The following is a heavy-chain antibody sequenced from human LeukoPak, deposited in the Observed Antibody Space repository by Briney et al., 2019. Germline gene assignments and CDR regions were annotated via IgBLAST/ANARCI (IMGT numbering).Heavy chain of an antibody. J-gene: IGHJ4*02. CDR1: GFTFSSYE. V-gene: IGHV3-48*03. Sequence: GGSLRLSCAASGFTFSSYEMNWVRQAPGKGLEWVSYISSSGSTIYYADSVKGRFTISRDNAKNSLYLQMNSLRAEDTAVYYCASRIYDSSGYYGAFGYWGQGTLVTVSS. D-gene: IGHD3-22*01. CDR3: ASRIYDSSGYYGAFGY. CDR2: ISSSGSTI.